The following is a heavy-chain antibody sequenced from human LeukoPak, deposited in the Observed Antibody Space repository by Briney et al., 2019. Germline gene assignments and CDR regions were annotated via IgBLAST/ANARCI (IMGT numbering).Heavy chain of an antibody. D-gene: IGHD3-22*01. CDR1: GGSFNGYY. V-gene: IGHV4-34*01. Sequence: PSDTLSLTCAVYGGSFNGYYWSWIRQPPGKGLEWIGEINHTGSTNYSPSLKSRVTISVDTSKNQFSLKLSSVTAADTAVYYCASLTMIVVPWGQGTLVTVPS. CDR3: ASLTMIVVP. J-gene: IGHJ4*02. CDR2: INHTGST.